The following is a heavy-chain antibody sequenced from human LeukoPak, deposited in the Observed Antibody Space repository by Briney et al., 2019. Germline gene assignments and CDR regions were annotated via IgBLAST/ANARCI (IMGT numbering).Heavy chain of an antibody. V-gene: IGHV4-59*08. CDR2: IYYSGST. D-gene: IGHD3-16*01. Sequence: TPSETLSLTCTVSGGSISSYYWSWIRQPPGKGLEWIGYIYYSGSTYYNPSLKSRVTISVDTSKSQFSLKLTSVTAADTAVYYCARLGQPNAFDIWGQGTMVTVSP. CDR1: GGSISSYY. CDR3: ARLGQPNAFDI. J-gene: IGHJ3*02.